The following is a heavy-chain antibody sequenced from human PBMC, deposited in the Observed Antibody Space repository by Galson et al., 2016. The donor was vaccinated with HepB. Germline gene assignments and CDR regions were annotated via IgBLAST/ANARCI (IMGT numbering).Heavy chain of an antibody. CDR2: ISYDGSKK. D-gene: IGHD3-9*01. V-gene: IGHV3-30*18. J-gene: IGHJ4*02. CDR1: GFTFSSYG. Sequence: SLRLSCAASGFTFSSYGMNWVRQAPGKGLEWVAVISYDGSKKYYADSAKGRFTISRDNSKNTLYLQMNSLRAENTAVDYCAKNDILTGYSAFDYWGQGTLVTVSS. CDR3: AKNDILTGYSAFDY.